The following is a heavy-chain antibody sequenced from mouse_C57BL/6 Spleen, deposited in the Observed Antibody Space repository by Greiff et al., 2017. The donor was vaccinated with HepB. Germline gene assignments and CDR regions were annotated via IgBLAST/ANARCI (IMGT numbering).Heavy chain of an antibody. CDR1: GYTFTDHI. CDR3: ARGQATGAMDY. J-gene: IGHJ4*01. CDR2: IYPVSGET. D-gene: IGHD3-2*02. V-gene: IGHV1-11*01. Sequence: QVQLQQSGAELASPGASVTLSCKASGYTFTDHIMNWVKKRPGQGLEWIGRIYPVSGETNYNQKFMGKATFSVDKPSSTAYMQLSSLTSEDSAVYYCARGQATGAMDYWGQGTSVTVSS.